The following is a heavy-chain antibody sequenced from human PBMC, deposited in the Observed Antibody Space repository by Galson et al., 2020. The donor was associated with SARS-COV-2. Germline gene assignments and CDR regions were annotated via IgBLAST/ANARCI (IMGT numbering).Heavy chain of an antibody. CDR3: ASIAAADTLYYYYGMDV. J-gene: IGHJ6*02. D-gene: IGHD6-13*01. CDR1: GFTFSSYA. Sequence: GGSLRLSCAASGFTFSSYAMSWVRQAPGKGLEWVSAISGSGGSTYYADSVKGRFTISRDNAKNSLYLQMNSLRAEDTAVYYCASIAAADTLYYYYGMDVWGQGTMVTVSS. CDR2: ISGSGGST. V-gene: IGHV3-23*01.